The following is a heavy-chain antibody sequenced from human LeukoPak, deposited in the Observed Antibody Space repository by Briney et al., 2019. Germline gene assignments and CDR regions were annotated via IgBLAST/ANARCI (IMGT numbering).Heavy chain of an antibody. Sequence: ASVNVSFKASGYTFTIYGISWVRQAPGQGREGMGWISAYNGNTNYPQKLQGRVTMTTDTSTSTVYMELRSLRSDDTAMYYCARGGDSSGYFGDWGQGTLVTVSS. V-gene: IGHV1-18*01. CDR3: ARGGDSSGYFGD. D-gene: IGHD3-22*01. CDR2: ISAYNGNT. CDR1: GYTFTIYG. J-gene: IGHJ4*02.